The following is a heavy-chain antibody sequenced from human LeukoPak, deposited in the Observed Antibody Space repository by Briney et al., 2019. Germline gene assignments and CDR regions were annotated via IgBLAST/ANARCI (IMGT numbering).Heavy chain of an antibody. CDR2: TYYRSKWYN. CDR1: GDSVSSNSAT. V-gene: IGHV6-1*01. D-gene: IGHD6-19*01. J-gene: IGHJ4*02. Sequence: SQTLSLTCAVSGDSVSSNSATWNWIRQSPSRGLEWLGRTYYRSKWYNDYALSVKSRITINPDTSRTRFSLQLNSVTPEDTAVYYCAREPYSSGWLDYWGQGSLVTVSS. CDR3: AREPYSSGWLDY.